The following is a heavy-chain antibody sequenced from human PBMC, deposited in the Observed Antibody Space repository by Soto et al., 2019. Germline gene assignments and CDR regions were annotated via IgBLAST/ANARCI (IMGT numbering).Heavy chain of an antibody. D-gene: IGHD3-16*01. CDR3: ARAVIYDYTYFDY. Sequence: GGSLRLSCAASGFTFSSYWMHWVRQAPGKGLVWVSRINSDGSSTSYADSVKGRFTISRDNAKNTLYLQMNSLRAEDTAVYYCARAVIYDYTYFDYWGQGTLVTVSS. CDR2: INSDGSST. J-gene: IGHJ4*02. CDR1: GFTFSSYW. V-gene: IGHV3-74*01.